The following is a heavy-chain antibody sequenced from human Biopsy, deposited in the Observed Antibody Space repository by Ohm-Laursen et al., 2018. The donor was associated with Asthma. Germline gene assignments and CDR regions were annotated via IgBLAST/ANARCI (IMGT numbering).Heavy chain of an antibody. CDR2: ISAYNGNT. V-gene: IGHV1-18*04. CDR3: ARAGALIVGATMGY. J-gene: IGHJ4*02. D-gene: IGHD1-26*01. CDR1: GYTFTSYG. Sequence: ASVKVSCKASGYTFTSYGISWVRQAPGPGLEWMGWISAYNGNTNYAQKLQGRVTMTTDTSTSTAYMELSSLRSEDTAVYYCARAGALIVGATMGYWGQGTLVTVSS.